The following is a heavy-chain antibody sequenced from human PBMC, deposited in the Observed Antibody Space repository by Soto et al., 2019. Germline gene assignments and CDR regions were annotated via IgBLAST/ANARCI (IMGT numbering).Heavy chain of an antibody. D-gene: IGHD5-12*01. J-gene: IGHJ4*02. V-gene: IGHV4-30-2*01. CDR1: GGSISSGGYS. Sequence: PSETLSLTCAVSGGSISSGGYSWSWIRQPPGKGLEWIGYIYHSGSTYYNPSLKSRVTISVDRSKNQCSLKLSSVTAADTAVYYCAAGGGLPRYYWGQGTLVTVSS. CDR2: IYHSGST. CDR3: AAGGGLPRYY.